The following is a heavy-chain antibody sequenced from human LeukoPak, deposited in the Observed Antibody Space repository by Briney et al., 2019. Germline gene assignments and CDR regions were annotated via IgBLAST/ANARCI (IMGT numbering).Heavy chain of an antibody. D-gene: IGHD2-2*02. CDR2: IIPNFGTA. V-gene: IGHV1-69*13. Sequence: GASVKVSCKASGYTFTSNGISWVRQAPGLGLELMGGIIPNFGTAHYAQKFQGRVTITADESTSTAYMELSSLRSEDTAVYYCARDRPGRYCSNTSCYTASPFDPWGQGTLVIVSS. CDR3: ARDRPGRYCSNTSCYTASPFDP. CDR1: GYTFTSNG. J-gene: IGHJ5*02.